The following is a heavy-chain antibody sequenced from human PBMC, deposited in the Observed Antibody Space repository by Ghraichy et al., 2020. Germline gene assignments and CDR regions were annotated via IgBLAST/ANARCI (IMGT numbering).Heavy chain of an antibody. J-gene: IGHJ6*02. Sequence: SQTLSLTCAVYGGSFSGYYWSWIRQPPGKGLEWIGEINHSGSTNYNPSLKSRVTISVDTSKNQFSLKLSSVTAADTAVYYCARGDRGRYGMDVWGQGTTVTVSS. CDR2: INHSGST. CDR1: GGSFSGYY. CDR3: ARGDRGRYGMDV. D-gene: IGHD2-15*01. V-gene: IGHV4-34*01.